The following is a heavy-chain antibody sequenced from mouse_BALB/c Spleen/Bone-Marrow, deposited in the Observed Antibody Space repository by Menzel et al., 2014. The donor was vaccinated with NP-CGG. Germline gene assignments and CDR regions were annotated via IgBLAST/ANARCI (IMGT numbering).Heavy chain of an antibody. D-gene: IGHD1-2*01. V-gene: IGHV3-1*02. CDR2: IHSTGST. J-gene: IGHJ3*01. Sequence: EVHLVESGPDLVKPSQSLSLTCTVTGYSITSGYGWHWIRQFPGNKLEWLGYIHSTGSTYYTPSLKSRISITRDTSKNQFFLQLNSVTTEDKDTYYCAREARTTAGFAYWGEGTLVTGAA. CDR3: AREARTTAGFAY. CDR1: GYSITSGYG.